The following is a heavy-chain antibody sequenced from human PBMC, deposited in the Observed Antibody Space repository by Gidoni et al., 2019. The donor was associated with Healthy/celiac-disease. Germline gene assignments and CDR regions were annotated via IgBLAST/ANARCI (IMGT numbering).Heavy chain of an antibody. CDR3: AKDWRGFDIVVVPAAPRRDY. CDR2: ISGSGGST. J-gene: IGHJ4*02. V-gene: IGHV3-23*01. Sequence: EVQLLESGGGLVQPGGSLRLSCAASGFTFSSYAMSWVRQAPGKGLEWVSAISGSGGSTYYADSVKGRFTISRDNSKNTLYLQMNSLRAEDTAVYYCAKDWRGFDIVVVPAAPRRDYWGQGTLVTVSS. CDR1: GFTFSSYA. D-gene: IGHD2-2*01.